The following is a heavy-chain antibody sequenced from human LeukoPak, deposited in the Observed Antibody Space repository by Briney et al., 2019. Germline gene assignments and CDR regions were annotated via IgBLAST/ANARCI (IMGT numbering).Heavy chain of an antibody. Sequence: GGSLRLSCAASGFTFDDYAMHWVRQAPGKGLEWVSLISGDGGSTYYADSVKGRFTISRDNSKNSLYLQMNSLRTEDTALYYCAKDYGSYYYDSSGYTFIDYWGQGTLVTVSS. CDR3: AKDYGSYYYDSSGYTFIDY. CDR1: GFTFDDYA. V-gene: IGHV3-43*02. D-gene: IGHD3-22*01. J-gene: IGHJ4*02. CDR2: ISGDGGST.